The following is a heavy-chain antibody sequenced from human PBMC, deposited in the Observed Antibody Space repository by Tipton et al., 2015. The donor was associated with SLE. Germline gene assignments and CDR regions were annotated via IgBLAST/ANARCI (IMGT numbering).Heavy chain of an antibody. CDR1: GFSFGSYV. CDR2: ISGSGGTT. D-gene: IGHD3-22*01. Sequence: SLRLSCAASGFSFGSYVMSWVRQAPGKGLEWVSVISGSGGTTYYADSVKGRFTISRDSSKQMVYLEMNSLRAEDTAVYYCAKVSPSAYCDSRAYFDFWGQGTLVTVSS. J-gene: IGHJ4*02. CDR3: AKVSPSAYCDSRAYFDF. V-gene: IGHV3-23*01.